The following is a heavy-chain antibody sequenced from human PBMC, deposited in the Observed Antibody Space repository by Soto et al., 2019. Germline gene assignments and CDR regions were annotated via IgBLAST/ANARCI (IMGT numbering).Heavy chain of an antibody. V-gene: IGHV4-59*01. Sequence: QVQLQESGPGLVKPSETLSLTCTVSGGSISSYYWSWIRQPPGKGLEWIGYIYYSGSTNYNPSLKSRGTISVDTSKNQFSLKLSSVTAADTAVYYCARGPIAAADGGMAVWGQGTTVTVSS. CDR3: ARGPIAAADGGMAV. D-gene: IGHD6-13*01. CDR1: GGSISSYY. J-gene: IGHJ6*02. CDR2: IYYSGST.